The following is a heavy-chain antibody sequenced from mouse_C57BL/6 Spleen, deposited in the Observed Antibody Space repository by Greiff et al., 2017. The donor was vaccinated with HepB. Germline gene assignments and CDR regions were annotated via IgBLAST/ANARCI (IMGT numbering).Heavy chain of an antibody. D-gene: IGHD2-4*01. CDR3: ARSNYDYDETWFAY. Sequence: VQLQQPGAELVRPGSSVKLSCKASGYTFTSYWMHWVKQRPIQGLEWIGNIDPSDSETHYNQKFKDKATLTVDKSSSTAYMQLSSLTSEDSAVYYCARSNYDYDETWFAYWGQGTLVTVSA. J-gene: IGHJ3*01. V-gene: IGHV1-52*01. CDR1: GYTFTSYW. CDR2: IDPSDSET.